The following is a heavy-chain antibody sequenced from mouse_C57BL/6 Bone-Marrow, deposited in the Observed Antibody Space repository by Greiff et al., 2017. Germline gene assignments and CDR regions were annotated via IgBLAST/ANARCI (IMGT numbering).Heavy chain of an antibody. J-gene: IGHJ3*01. CDR3: YYYGREVAY. CDR1: GFSLRTYGMG. D-gene: IGHD1-1*01. V-gene: IGHV8-8*01. Sequence: QVTLKESGPGILQPSQTLSLSCSFSGFSLRTYGMGVGLIRQPSGKGLEWLAHSWWDDDKYYNPALKSRLTISKDTSKNQVFRKIANGDTADTATYYSYYYGREVAYWGQGTLVTVSA. CDR2: SWWDDDK.